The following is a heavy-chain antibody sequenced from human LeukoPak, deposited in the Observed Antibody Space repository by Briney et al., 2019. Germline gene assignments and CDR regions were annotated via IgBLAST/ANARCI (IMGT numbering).Heavy chain of an antibody. CDR3: ARKAVTTADY. CDR1: GYTFTSYY. J-gene: IGHJ4*02. CDR2: INPGGGNT. V-gene: IGHV1-46*01. D-gene: IGHD4-17*01. Sequence: ASVTVSCKASGYTFTSYYMHWVRQAPGQGLGWLGIINPGGGNTNYAQKFQGRITMTRDTSTSTVYMELSSLRSEDTAVYYCARKAVTTADYWGQGTLVTVSS.